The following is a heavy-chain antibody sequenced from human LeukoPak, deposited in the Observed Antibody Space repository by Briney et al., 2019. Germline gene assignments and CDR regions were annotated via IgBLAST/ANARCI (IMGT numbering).Heavy chain of an antibody. V-gene: IGHV1-8*01. J-gene: IGHJ3*02. D-gene: IGHD2-15*01. CDR2: MNPSSGNT. Sequence: ASVKVSCKASGYTFTSDINWVRQATGQGLEWMGWMNPSSGNTDHGPKFQGRVTMTRDISIRAAYMELSSLRSEDTAVYYCARGAVSRDCSGGSCYHFDIWGQGTMVTVSS. CDR1: GYTFTSD. CDR3: ARGAVSRDCSGGSCYHFDI.